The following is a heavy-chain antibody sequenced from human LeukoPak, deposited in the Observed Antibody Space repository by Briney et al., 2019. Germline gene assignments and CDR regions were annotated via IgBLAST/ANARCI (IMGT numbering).Heavy chain of an antibody. V-gene: IGHV1-18*01. CDR2: ISAYNGNT. Sequence: ASVKVSCKASGYTFTSYGISWVRQAPGQGLEWMGWISAYNGNTNYAQKLQGRVTMTTDTSTSTAYMELRSLRSDDTAVYYCATDRFGTGTFDYWGQGTLVTVSS. D-gene: IGHD3-16*01. J-gene: IGHJ4*02. CDR1: GYTFTSYG. CDR3: ATDRFGTGTFDY.